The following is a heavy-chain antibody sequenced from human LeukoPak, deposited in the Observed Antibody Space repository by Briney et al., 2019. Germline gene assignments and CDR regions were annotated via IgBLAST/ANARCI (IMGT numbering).Heavy chain of an antibody. CDR3: ARDLVVVPAAIEGWFDP. CDR2: ISSSGSTI. Sequence: GGSLRLSCAASGFTFSDYYVSWIRQAPGKGLEWVSYISSSGSTIYYADSVKGRFTISRDNAKNSLYLQMNSLRAEDTAVYYCARDLVVVPAAIEGWFDPWGQGTLVTVSS. J-gene: IGHJ5*02. V-gene: IGHV3-11*04. D-gene: IGHD2-2*02. CDR1: GFTFSDYY.